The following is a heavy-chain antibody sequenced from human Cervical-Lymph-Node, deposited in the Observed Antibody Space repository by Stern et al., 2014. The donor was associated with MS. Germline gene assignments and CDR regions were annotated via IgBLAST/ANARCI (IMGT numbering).Heavy chain of an antibody. CDR3: ARGSHYDVFTGYYKFVDN. J-gene: IGHJ4*02. Sequence: QVQLVESGAEVKKPGASVKASCKASGYTFTGDYMHWVRQAPGKGLEWMGWINPNSGGTKYAKKFQDGVSMTRDTSINTAYMELSRLRSGDTAVYYCARGSHYDVFTGYYKFVDNWGQGTLVTVSS. CDR2: INPNSGGT. CDR1: GYTFTGDY. D-gene: IGHD3-9*01. V-gene: IGHV1-2*02.